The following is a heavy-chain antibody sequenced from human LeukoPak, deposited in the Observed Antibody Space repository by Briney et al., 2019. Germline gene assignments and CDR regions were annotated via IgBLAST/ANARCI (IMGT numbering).Heavy chain of an antibody. D-gene: IGHD3-10*01. Sequence: PGGSLRLSCAASGFTFSNYGMNWVRQAPGKGLEWVSYISSSSSTIYYAASVKGRFTISRDNAKNSLYLQMNSLRDEDTAVYYCARDYGSHGEYFDYWGQGTLVTVSS. CDR2: ISSSSSTI. J-gene: IGHJ4*02. CDR3: ARDYGSHGEYFDY. V-gene: IGHV3-48*02. CDR1: GFTFSNYG.